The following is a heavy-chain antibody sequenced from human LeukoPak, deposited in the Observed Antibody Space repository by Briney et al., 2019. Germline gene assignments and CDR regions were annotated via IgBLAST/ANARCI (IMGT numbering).Heavy chain of an antibody. J-gene: IGHJ4*02. CDR2: ISEGSRTI. D-gene: IGHD1-26*01. CDR3: ARGRAWELLGVDY. V-gene: IGHV3-48*04. CDR1: GFTFGTYP. Sequence: GGSLRLSCAASGFTFGTYPMNWVRQAPGKGLEWLSYISEGSRTIYYADSVKGRFTISRDNTQNSLYLQMSSLRAEDTAVYYCARGRAWELLGVDYRGQGTLVTVSS.